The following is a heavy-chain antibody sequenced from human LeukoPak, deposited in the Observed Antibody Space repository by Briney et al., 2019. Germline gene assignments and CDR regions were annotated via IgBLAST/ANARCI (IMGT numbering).Heavy chain of an antibody. D-gene: IGHD6-19*01. Sequence: SETLSLTCAVSGYSISSGYYWGWIRQPAGKGLEWIGRIYTSGSTNYNPSLKSRVTISVDTSKNQFSLKLSSVTAADTAVYYCARDRYSSGWYEDYWGQGTLVTVSS. CDR2: IYTSGST. V-gene: IGHV4-61*02. J-gene: IGHJ4*02. CDR1: GYSISSGYY. CDR3: ARDRYSSGWYEDY.